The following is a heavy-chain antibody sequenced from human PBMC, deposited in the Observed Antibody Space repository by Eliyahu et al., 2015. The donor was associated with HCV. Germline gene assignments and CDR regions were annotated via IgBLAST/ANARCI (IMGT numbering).Heavy chain of an antibody. CDR3: ASGGGGIAVAGTGGWFDP. V-gene: IGHV4-59*01. CDR2: XYYSGST. J-gene: IGHJ5*02. Sequence: QVQLQESGPGLVKPSXTLSLTCTVSGGSISXYYWXWIRXPPGKGLEWIGXXYYSGSTNSNPXLKSRVTISLDTSKNQFSLKLSSVTAADTAVYYCASGGGGIAVAGTGGWFDPWGQGTLVTVSS. CDR1: GGSISXYY. D-gene: IGHD6-19*01.